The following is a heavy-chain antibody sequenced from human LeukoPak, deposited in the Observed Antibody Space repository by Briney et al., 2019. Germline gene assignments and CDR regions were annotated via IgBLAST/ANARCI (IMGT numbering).Heavy chain of an antibody. D-gene: IGHD2-2*01. CDR2: IIPIFGTA. CDR3: ATEIVGVPARIVPWGFDP. J-gene: IGHJ5*02. Sequence: SVKVSCQSPLGTYLHYVLSALRPAPVHGLECMGGIIPIFGTANNAQKFQGRVAITADESTGTTSIELSNLTCEDTGVYYCATEIVGVPARIVPWGFDPGGQGTLVTVSS. V-gene: IGHV1-69*13. CDR1: LGTYLHYV.